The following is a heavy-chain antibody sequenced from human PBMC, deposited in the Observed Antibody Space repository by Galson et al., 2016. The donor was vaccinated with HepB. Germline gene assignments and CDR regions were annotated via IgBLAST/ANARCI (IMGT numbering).Heavy chain of an antibody. CDR2: ISSSSSYI. D-gene: IGHD3-3*01. V-gene: IGHV3-21*01. CDR1: GFTLSSHA. CDR3: ARYAWSGYYARYAFDI. Sequence: SLRLSCEASGFTLSSHAMNWVRQAPGKGLEWVSYISSSSSYIYYADAVKGRFIIARDNATNSLYLQMNSLRDEDTEVYYCARYAWSGYYARYAFDIWGQGTMVTVSS. J-gene: IGHJ3*02.